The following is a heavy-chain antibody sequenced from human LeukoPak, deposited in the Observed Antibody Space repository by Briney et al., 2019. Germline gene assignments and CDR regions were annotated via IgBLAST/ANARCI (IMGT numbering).Heavy chain of an antibody. CDR1: GYTFTSYG. Sequence: ASVKVSCKASGYTFTSYGISWVRQAPGQGLEWMGWISAYNGNTNYAQKLQGRVTMTTDTSTSTAYMELRSLRSDDTAVYYCARAGDCSGGSCYSYYYYGMDVWGQGTTVTVSS. D-gene: IGHD2-15*01. V-gene: IGHV1-18*01. CDR3: ARAGDCSGGSCYSYYYYGMDV. J-gene: IGHJ6*02. CDR2: ISAYNGNT.